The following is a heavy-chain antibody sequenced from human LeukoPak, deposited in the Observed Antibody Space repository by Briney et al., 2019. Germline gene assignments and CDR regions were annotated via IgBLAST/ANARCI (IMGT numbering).Heavy chain of an antibody. CDR3: ARKSRADY. V-gene: IGHV5-51*01. J-gene: IGHJ4*02. Sequence: GESLKISCKGSGYSLPTYWIGWVRQMPGKGLEWMGMIYPGEYETRYGPSSQGEVTISADKSISTAYLQWSRLKASDTAMYYCARKSRADYWGQGTLVTVSS. CDR2: IYPGEYET. CDR1: GYSLPTYW.